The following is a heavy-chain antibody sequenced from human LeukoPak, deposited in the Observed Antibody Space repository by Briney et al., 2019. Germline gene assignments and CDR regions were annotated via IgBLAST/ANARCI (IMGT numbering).Heavy chain of an antibody. Sequence: GGSLRLSCAASGFTFSSYSMNWVRQAPWKGLEWVSSISSSSSYEYYADSLKGRFTISRDNAKNSLYLQMNSLRAEDTAVYYCARDRDYVIDYWGQGTLVTVSS. V-gene: IGHV3-21*01. J-gene: IGHJ4*02. CDR3: ARDRDYVIDY. CDR1: GFTFSSYS. CDR2: ISSSSSYE. D-gene: IGHD4-17*01.